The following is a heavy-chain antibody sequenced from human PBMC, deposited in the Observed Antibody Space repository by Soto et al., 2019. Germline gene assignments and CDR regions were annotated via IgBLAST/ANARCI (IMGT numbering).Heavy chain of an antibody. CDR3: ARHLGDIVVVPAAMEGYYYYYYMDV. Sequence: PGESLKISCKGSGYSFTSYWIGWVRQMPGKGLEWMGIIYPGDSDTRYSPSFQGQVTISADKSISTAYLQWSSLKASDTAMYYCARHLGDIVVVPAAMEGYYYYYYMDVWGKGTTVTVS. D-gene: IGHD2-2*01. CDR1: GYSFTSYW. J-gene: IGHJ6*03. V-gene: IGHV5-51*01. CDR2: IYPGDSDT.